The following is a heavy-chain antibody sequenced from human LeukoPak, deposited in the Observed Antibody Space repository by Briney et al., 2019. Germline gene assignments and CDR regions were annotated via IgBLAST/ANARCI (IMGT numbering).Heavy chain of an antibody. CDR2: INGTAINT. Sequence: GGSLRLSCAASGFTVSSNYMSWVRQAPGKGLEWVSAINGTAINTDYAAPVKGRFTISRDDSNNTLYLQMNSLKTEDTAVYFCTTVTYSSSWHRDYGDYYYMDVWGQGTTVTVSS. CDR1: GFTVSSNY. D-gene: IGHD6-13*01. V-gene: IGHV3-15*01. CDR3: TTVTYSSSWHRDYGDYYYMDV. J-gene: IGHJ6*03.